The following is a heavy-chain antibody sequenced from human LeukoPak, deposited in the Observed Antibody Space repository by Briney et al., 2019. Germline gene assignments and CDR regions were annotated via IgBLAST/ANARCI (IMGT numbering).Heavy chain of an antibody. Sequence: PGGSLRLSCAASGFTFSSYGMHWVRQAPGKGLEWVAFIRYDGSNKYYADSVKGRFTISRDNSKNTLYLQMNSLRAEDTAVYYCAKDLRTVTTWYYYMDVWGKGTTVTVSS. CDR3: AKDLRTVTTWYYYMDV. J-gene: IGHJ6*03. V-gene: IGHV3-30*02. CDR1: GFTFSSYG. D-gene: IGHD4-11*01. CDR2: IRYDGSNK.